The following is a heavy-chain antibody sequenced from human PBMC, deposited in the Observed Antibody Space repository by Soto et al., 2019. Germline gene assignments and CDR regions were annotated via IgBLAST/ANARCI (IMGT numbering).Heavy chain of an antibody. V-gene: IGHV3-23*01. J-gene: IGHJ4*02. CDR3: AKDHGWSSWDRAWDY. D-gene: IGHD6-13*01. Sequence: GGFLRLSCAASGFTFSSYAMSWVRQAPGKGLEWVSAISGSGGSTYYADSVKGRFTISRDNSKNTLYLQMNSLRAEDTAVYYCAKDHGWSSWDRAWDYWGQGTLVTVSS. CDR2: ISGSGGST. CDR1: GFTFSSYA.